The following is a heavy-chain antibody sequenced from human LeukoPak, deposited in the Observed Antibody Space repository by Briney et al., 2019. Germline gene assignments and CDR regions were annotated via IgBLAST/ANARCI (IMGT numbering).Heavy chain of an antibody. D-gene: IGHD6-6*01. J-gene: IGHJ4*02. CDR1: GFTFSSYW. Sequence: GGSLRLSCAASGFTFSSYWMSWVRQAPGKGLEWVATIRQDGSQKYYVDSVKGRFTISRDNAKNSLYLQMNSLRAEDTAVYYCAKGLAARRFFDYWGQGTLVTVSS. CDR3: AKGLAARRFFDY. V-gene: IGHV3-7*03. CDR2: IRQDGSQK.